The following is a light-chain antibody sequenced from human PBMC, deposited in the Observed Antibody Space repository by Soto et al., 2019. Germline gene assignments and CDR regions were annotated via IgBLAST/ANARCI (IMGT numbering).Light chain of an antibody. Sequence: QSALTQPASVSGSPGQSITISCTGTSSDVGSYNLVSWYQQHPGKAPKLMIYEVSKRPSGVSNRFSGSKSGNTASLTISGLQAEDETDYYCCSYGDRVFGGGTQLTVL. V-gene: IGLV2-23*02. CDR3: CSYGDRV. CDR1: SSDVGSYNL. CDR2: EVS. J-gene: IGLJ3*02.